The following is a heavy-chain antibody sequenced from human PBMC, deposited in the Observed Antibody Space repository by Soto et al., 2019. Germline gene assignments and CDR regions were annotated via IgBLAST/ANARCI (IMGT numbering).Heavy chain of an antibody. J-gene: IGHJ4*02. V-gene: IGHV1-69*04. Sequence: SVKVSCKASGYTFTSYGSSWVRQAPGQGLEWMGRIIPILGIANYAQKFQGRVTITADKSTSTAYMELSSLRSEDTAVYYCASRVSATVTTAANFDYWGQGTLVTVSS. D-gene: IGHD4-17*01. CDR3: ASRVSATVTTAANFDY. CDR2: IIPILGIA. CDR1: GYTFTSYG.